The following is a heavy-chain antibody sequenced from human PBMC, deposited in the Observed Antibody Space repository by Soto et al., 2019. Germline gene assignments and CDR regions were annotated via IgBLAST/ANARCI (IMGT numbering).Heavy chain of an antibody. Sequence: SLGTPSLTCTVSGGSISSYYWSWFRQPPGKGLEWIGYIYYSGSTNYNPSLKSRVTISVDTSKNQFSLKLSSVTAADTAVYYCASTIMVAFDIWGQGTMVTVSS. D-gene: IGHD2-8*01. CDR3: ASTIMVAFDI. CDR1: GGSISSYY. V-gene: IGHV4-59*01. J-gene: IGHJ3*02. CDR2: IYYSGST.